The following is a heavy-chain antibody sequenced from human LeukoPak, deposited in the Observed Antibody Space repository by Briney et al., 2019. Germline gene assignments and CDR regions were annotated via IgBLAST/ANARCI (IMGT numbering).Heavy chain of an antibody. CDR3: ARDQRNCSGGSCYPRRNWFDP. Sequence: GGSLRLSCAASGFIFSSYAMHWVRQAPGKGLEWVAVISNDGSNKYYADSVKGRFTISRDNSLDTLYLQMNSLKPEDTALYYCARDQRNCSGGSCYPRRNWFDPWGQGALVTVSS. V-gene: IGHV3-30*04. D-gene: IGHD2-15*01. J-gene: IGHJ5*02. CDR1: GFIFSSYA. CDR2: ISNDGSNK.